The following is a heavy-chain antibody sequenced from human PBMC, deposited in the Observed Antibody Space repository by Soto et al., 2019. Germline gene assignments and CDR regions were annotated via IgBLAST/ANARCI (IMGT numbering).Heavy chain of an antibody. J-gene: IGHJ4*02. CDR1: GGSINAYF. V-gene: IGHV4-59*01. CDR3: ARGVDRQWADY. Sequence: PAETLSPTCTVSGGSINAYFWSWIRQAPGKGLEWIVFVYYSGNTNYNPSLKSRVSISLHTSKNQFSLKLSSVTAADTAVYYCARGVDRQWADYWGQGTLVTVSS. CDR2: VYYSGNT. D-gene: IGHD6-19*01.